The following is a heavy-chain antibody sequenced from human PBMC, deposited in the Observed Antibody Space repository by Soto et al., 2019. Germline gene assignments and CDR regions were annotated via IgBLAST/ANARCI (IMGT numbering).Heavy chain of an antibody. J-gene: IGHJ4*02. CDR1: GDTFSFYT. V-gene: IGHV1-69*02. CDR2: INPILSMS. CDR3: ATSYGSGYRAFDY. Sequence: QVQLVQSRAAVKKPGSSVKVSCKASGDTFSFYTINWVRQAPGLGLEWVGRINPILSMSNYAQKFQGRVTMTADKSTSTAYMELRSLRSEDTAMYYCATSYGSGYRAFDYWGQGALVTVSS. D-gene: IGHD3-10*01.